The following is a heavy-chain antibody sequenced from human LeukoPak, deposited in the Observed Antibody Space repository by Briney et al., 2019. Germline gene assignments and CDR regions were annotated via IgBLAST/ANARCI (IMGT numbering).Heavy chain of an antibody. CDR1: GGTFSSYA. J-gene: IGHJ4*02. CDR2: IIPIFGTA. Sequence: ASVKVSCKASGGTFSSYAISWVRQAPGQGLEWMGGIIPIFGTANYAQKFQGRVTITADESTSTAYMELSSLRSEDTAVYYCAGSYYYDSSGYPAEFDYWGQGTLVTVSS. V-gene: IGHV1-69*13. D-gene: IGHD3-22*01. CDR3: AGSYYYDSSGYPAEFDY.